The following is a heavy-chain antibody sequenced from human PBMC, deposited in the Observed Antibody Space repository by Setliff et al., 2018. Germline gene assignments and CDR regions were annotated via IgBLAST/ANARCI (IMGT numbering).Heavy chain of an antibody. Sequence: SETLSLTCTVSGGSISSSSYYWGWIRQPPGKGLEWIGSIYYSGSTYYNPSLKSRVTISVDTSKNQFSLKLSSVTSEDTAVYYCARRPYDSSGYFNYWGQGTLVTV. D-gene: IGHD3-22*01. CDR1: GGSISSSSYY. V-gene: IGHV4-39*01. CDR3: ARRPYDSSGYFNY. J-gene: IGHJ4*02. CDR2: IYYSGST.